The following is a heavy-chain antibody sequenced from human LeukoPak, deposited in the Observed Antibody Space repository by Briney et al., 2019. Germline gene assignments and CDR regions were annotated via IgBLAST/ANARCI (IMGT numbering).Heavy chain of an antibody. Sequence: ASVKVSCKASGYTFTGYYMHWVRQAPGQGLEWMGWINPNSGGRNYAQKFQGRVTMTRDTSISTAYMELSRLRSDDTAVYYCARANVDYGDYGDAFDIWGQGTMVTVSS. D-gene: IGHD4-17*01. CDR3: ARANVDYGDYGDAFDI. V-gene: IGHV1-2*02. CDR2: INPNSGGR. J-gene: IGHJ3*02. CDR1: GYTFTGYY.